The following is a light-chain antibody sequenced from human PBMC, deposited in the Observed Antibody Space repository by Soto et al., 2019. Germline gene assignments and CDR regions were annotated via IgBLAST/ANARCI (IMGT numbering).Light chain of an antibody. CDR2: KVS. J-gene: IGKJ2*01. V-gene: IGKV2-30*02. CDR1: QSLVHSDGNTH. Sequence: DVVMTQSPLSLPVTLGQPASISCRSTQSLVHSDGNTHLNWFQQRPGQSPRRLICKVSNRDSGVQDRFSGSASGTDFTLTMSRVEAEDVGVYYVMQGTHWPYTFGQGAKLEIK. CDR3: MQGTHWPYT.